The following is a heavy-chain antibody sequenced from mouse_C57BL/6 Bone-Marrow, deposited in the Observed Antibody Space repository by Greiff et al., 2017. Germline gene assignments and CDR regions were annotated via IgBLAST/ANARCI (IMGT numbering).Heavy chain of an antibody. CDR1: GYTFTSYW. D-gene: IGHD3-2*02. CDR3: ARELRLPPCLSY. V-gene: IGHV1-64*01. J-gene: IGHJ3*01. Sequence: QVQLQQPGAELVKPGASVKLSCKASGYTFTSYWMHWVKQRPGQGLEWIGMIHPNSGSTNYNEKFKSKATLTVDTSSSTAYMQLSSRTSADSAVYFCARELRLPPCLSYWGQGTRVTVSA. CDR2: IHPNSGST.